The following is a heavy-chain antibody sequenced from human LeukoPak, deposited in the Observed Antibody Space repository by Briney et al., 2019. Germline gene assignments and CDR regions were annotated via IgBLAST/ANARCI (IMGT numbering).Heavy chain of an antibody. V-gene: IGHV3-48*02. Sequence: GGPLRLSCAASGFTFSDYRMNWVRQAPGKGLEWVSHISSSGSTIYYADSVKGRFTIARDNAKNSLYLQMNSLRDEDTAVYYCVTYCSVDSCRNFDQWGQGTLVTVSP. J-gene: IGHJ4*02. CDR1: GFTFSDYR. D-gene: IGHD2-15*01. CDR2: ISSSGSTI. CDR3: VTYCSVDSCRNFDQ.